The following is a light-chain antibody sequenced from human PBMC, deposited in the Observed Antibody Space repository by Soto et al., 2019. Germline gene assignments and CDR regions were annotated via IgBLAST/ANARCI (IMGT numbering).Light chain of an antibody. J-gene: IGKJ4*01. Sequence: DIPMTQSPSSLSASVGDRVTITCRASLGISTFLAWYQQKPGKLPHLLIYAASSLPSGVPSRFSGSGSGTDFTLTISSLQPEDVATYYCQKYDSPPLTFGGGTKVEIK. CDR3: QKYDSPPLT. V-gene: IGKV1-27*01. CDR2: AAS. CDR1: LGISTF.